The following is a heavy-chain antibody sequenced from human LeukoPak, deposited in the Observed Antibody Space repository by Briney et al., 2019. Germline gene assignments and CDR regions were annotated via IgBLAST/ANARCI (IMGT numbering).Heavy chain of an antibody. V-gene: IGHV3-23*01. CDR1: GFTFSSYA. Sequence: PGGSLRLSCAASGFTFSSYAMSWVRQAPGKGLEWVSAISGSGSSTDYADSVKGRFTISRDNSKNALYLQMISLRPEDTSVYYCAKGMYSSRWYNREAFDIWGHGTLVTVSS. D-gene: IGHD6-13*01. J-gene: IGHJ3*02. CDR3: AKGMYSSRWYNREAFDI. CDR2: ISGSGSST.